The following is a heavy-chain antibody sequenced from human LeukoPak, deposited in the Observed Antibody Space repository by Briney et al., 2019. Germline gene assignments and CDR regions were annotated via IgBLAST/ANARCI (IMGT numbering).Heavy chain of an antibody. CDR2: IKSKTDGGTT. J-gene: IGHJ5*02. V-gene: IGHV3-15*01. Sequence: GGSLRLSCAASGFTFSNAWMSWVRQAPGKGLEWVGRIKSKTDGGTTDYAAPVKGRFTISRDDSKNTLYLQMNSLKTEDTAVYYCTTDPYDYYDSSEDWFGPWGQGTLVTVSS. D-gene: IGHD3-22*01. CDR1: GFTFSNAW. CDR3: TTDPYDYYDSSEDWFGP.